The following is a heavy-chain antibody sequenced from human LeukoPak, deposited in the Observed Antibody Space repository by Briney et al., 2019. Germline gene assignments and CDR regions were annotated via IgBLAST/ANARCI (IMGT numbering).Heavy chain of an antibody. CDR3: ARQPGYCSAGRCFGRRFDP. D-gene: IGHD2-15*01. CDR2: INPNRGAT. Sequence: EASVKVSCKASGYTFTDSYIHWVRQAPGQGLEWMGWINPNRGATNYPQRFQGRVTITRDTSANTAYMELTRLRSDDTAVYYRARQPGYCSAGRCFGRRFDPWGQGTLVTVSS. V-gene: IGHV1-2*02. J-gene: IGHJ5*02. CDR1: GYTFTDSY.